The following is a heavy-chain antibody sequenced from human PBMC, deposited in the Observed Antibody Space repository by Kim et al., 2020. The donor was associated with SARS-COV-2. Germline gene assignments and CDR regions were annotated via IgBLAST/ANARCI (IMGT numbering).Heavy chain of an antibody. J-gene: IGHJ6*02. CDR3: ARGHYDFWSGKASYYYYGMDV. V-gene: IGHV4-34*01. CDR1: GGSFSGYY. CDR2: INHSGST. Sequence: SETLSLTCAVYGGSFSGYYWSWIRQPPGKGLEWIGEINHSGSTNYNPSLKSRVTISVDTSKNQFSLKLSSVTAADTAVYYCARGHYDFWSGKASYYYYGMDVWGQGTTVTVSS. D-gene: IGHD3-3*01.